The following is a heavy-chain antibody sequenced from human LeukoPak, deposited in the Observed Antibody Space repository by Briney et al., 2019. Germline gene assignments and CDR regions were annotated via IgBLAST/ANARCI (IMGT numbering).Heavy chain of an antibody. V-gene: IGHV4-38-2*02. Sequence: SETLSLTCTVSGYSISSGSYWGWIRQPPGKGLEWIGSIYHAGNTYYNPSLKSRVTISVDTSKNQFSLNLSSVTAADTAVYYCARGVPSVRYLDLWGRGTLVIVSS. CDR1: GYSISSGSY. J-gene: IGHJ2*01. CDR2: IYHAGNT. D-gene: IGHD4-17*01. CDR3: ARGVPSVRYLDL.